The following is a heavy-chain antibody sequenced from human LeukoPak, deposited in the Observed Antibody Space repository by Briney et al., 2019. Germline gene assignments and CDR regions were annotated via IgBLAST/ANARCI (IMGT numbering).Heavy chain of an antibody. CDR3: AREVRAMDV. CDR2: VYYSGST. Sequence: SETLSLTCTVSGGSISSYYWSWIRQPPGKGLEWIGYVYYSGSTNYNPSLKSRVTISVDTSKNQFSLKLSSVTAADTAVYYCAREVRAMDVWGKGTTVTVSS. V-gene: IGHV4-59*01. CDR1: GGSISSYY. J-gene: IGHJ6*03.